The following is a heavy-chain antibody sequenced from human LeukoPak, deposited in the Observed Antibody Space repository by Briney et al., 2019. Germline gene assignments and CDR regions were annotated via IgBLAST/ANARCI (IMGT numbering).Heavy chain of an antibody. J-gene: IGHJ4*02. D-gene: IGHD3-22*01. CDR2: IYSGGST. CDR1: GFTVSSNY. Sequence: GGSLRLSCAASGFTVSSNYMSWVRQAPGRGLEGVSVIYSGGSTYYADSVKGRFTISRDNSKNTLYLQMNSLRAEDTAVYYCARGQYYYDSSGYFDYWGQGTLVTVSS. V-gene: IGHV3-53*01. CDR3: ARGQYYYDSSGYFDY.